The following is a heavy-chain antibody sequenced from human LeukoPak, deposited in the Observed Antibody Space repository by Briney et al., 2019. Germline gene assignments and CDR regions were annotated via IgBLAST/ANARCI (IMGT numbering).Heavy chain of an antibody. CDR1: GFTFSSYA. CDR2: IGTNVDRT. V-gene: IGHV3-23*01. Sequence: GESLRLSCVVYGFTFSSYAMSWVRQAPGKGLEWVSLIGTNVDRTFYADFMKGRVTISRDNSKNTLSLHSNSLRVEETAVYYCVKDLACYYDTRGYGYFDYWGQGTLVSVSS. D-gene: IGHD3-22*01. CDR3: VKDLACYYDTRGYGYFDY. J-gene: IGHJ4*02.